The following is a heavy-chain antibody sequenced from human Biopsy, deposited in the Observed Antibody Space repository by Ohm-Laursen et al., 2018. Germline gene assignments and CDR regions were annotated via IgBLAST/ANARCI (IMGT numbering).Heavy chain of an antibody. V-gene: IGHV4-59*08. Sequence: SETLSLTCTVSGDSINSSYWSWIRQAPGQGLEWIGFISNSGNTNYNPSLKSRVTISADTSKNQFSLKLGSVTVAGTAVFYCARRGSGGRSFDYWGQGSLVTVSS. D-gene: IGHD2-15*01. CDR1: GDSINSSY. CDR2: ISNSGNT. CDR3: ARRGSGGRSFDY. J-gene: IGHJ4*02.